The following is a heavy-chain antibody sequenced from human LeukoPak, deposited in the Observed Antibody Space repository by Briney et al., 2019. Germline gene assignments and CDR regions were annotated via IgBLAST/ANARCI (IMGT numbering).Heavy chain of an antibody. CDR3: AREYSSSSGRWFDP. CDR1: GSIFTSYW. Sequence: GESLQISCEGSGSIFTSYWIGWVRQVPGKGLEWMGIIYPGDSDTRYSPSFQGQVTISADKSISTAYLQWSSLKASDTAMYYCAREYSSSSGRWFDPWGQGTLVTVSS. J-gene: IGHJ5*02. V-gene: IGHV5-51*01. D-gene: IGHD6-6*01. CDR2: IYPGDSDT.